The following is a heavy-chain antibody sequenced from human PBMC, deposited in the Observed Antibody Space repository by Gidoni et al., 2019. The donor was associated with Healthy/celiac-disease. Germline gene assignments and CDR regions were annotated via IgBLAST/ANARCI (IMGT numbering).Heavy chain of an antibody. CDR1: GFTFSSYG. CDR2: IRYDGSNK. D-gene: IGHD2-15*01. V-gene: IGHV3-30*02. CDR3: AKTSMDIVVVVADIDFDY. Sequence: QVQLVESGGGVVQPGGSLRLSCAVSGFTFSSYGMHWVRQAPGKGLEWVAFIRYDGSNKYYADSVKGRFTISRDNSKNTLYLQMNSLRAEDTAVYYCAKTSMDIVVVVADIDFDYWGQGTLVTVSS. J-gene: IGHJ4*02.